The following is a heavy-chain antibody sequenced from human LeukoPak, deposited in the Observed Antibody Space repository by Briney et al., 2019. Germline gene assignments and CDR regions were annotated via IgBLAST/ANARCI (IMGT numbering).Heavy chain of an antibody. CDR1: GFTFSSDA. J-gene: IGHJ6*03. Sequence: GGSLRLSCAASGFTFSSDAMSWVRQAPGKGLEWVSAISGSGGSTYYADSVKGRFTISRDNSKNTLYLQMNSLRAEDTAVYYCAKRGTYCSSTSCYTSYYYYYMDVWGKGTTVTVSS. V-gene: IGHV3-23*01. CDR3: AKRGTYCSSTSCYTSYYYYYMDV. D-gene: IGHD2-2*02. CDR2: ISGSGGST.